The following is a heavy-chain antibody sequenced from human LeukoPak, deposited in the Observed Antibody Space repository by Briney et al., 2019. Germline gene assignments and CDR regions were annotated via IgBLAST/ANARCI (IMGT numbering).Heavy chain of an antibody. Sequence: GASVKVSCKTSGYTFTSYGISWVRQAPGQGLEWMGWISAYNGNTIVAQKVQDRVTMTTDTSTSTAYMELRSLRSDDTAVYYCARSQTTGFGESSDYWGQGTLVTVSS. D-gene: IGHD3-10*01. V-gene: IGHV1-18*01. CDR2: ISAYNGNT. J-gene: IGHJ4*02. CDR1: GYTFTSYG. CDR3: ARSQTTGFGESSDY.